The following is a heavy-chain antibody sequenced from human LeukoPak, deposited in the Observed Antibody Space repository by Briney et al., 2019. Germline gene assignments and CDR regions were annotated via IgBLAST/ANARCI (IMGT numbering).Heavy chain of an antibody. D-gene: IGHD3-10*01. J-gene: IGHJ6*02. CDR2: INPNSGGT. Sequence: ASVKVSCKASGYTFTGYYTHWVRQAPGQGLEWMGWINPNSGGTNYAQKFQGWVTMTRDTSISTAYMELSRLRSDDTAVYYCARAQGYGSGSYYSYGMDVWGQGTTVTVSS. CDR3: ARAQGYGSGSYYSYGMDV. CDR1: GYTFTGYY. V-gene: IGHV1-2*04.